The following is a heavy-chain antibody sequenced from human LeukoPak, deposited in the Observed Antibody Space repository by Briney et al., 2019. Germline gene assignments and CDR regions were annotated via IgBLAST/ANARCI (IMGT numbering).Heavy chain of an antibody. CDR1: GFTFSSYG. CDR2: ISYDGSNK. J-gene: IGHJ5*02. D-gene: IGHD2-15*01. Sequence: GGSLRLSCAASGFTFSSYGMHWVRQAPGKGLEWVAVISYDGSNKYYADSAKGRFAISRDNSKNTLYLQMNSLRAEDTAVYYCAKDTHDCSGGSCYPRWFDPWGQGTLVTVSS. V-gene: IGHV3-30*18. CDR3: AKDTHDCSGGSCYPRWFDP.